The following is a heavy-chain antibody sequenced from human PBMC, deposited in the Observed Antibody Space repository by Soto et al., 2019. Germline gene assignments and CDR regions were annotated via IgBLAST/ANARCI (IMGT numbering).Heavy chain of an antibody. CDR3: ARAVAAAGYYYYYYYYMDV. V-gene: IGHV3-11*01. Sequence: QVQLVESGGGLVKPGGSLRLSCASSGFTFSDYYMSWIRQAPGKGLAWVSYISSSGSTIYYADSVKGRFTISRDNAKNSLYLQMNSLRAEDTAVYYCARAVAAAGYYYYYYYYMDVWGKGTTVTVSS. D-gene: IGHD6-13*01. CDR1: GFTFSDYY. J-gene: IGHJ6*03. CDR2: ISSSGSTI.